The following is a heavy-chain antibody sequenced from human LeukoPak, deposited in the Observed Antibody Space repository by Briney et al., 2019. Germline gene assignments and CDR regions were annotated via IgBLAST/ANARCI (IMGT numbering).Heavy chain of an antibody. Sequence: ASVKVSYKASGYTFMFYYIHWVRQAPGRGLEWMGIIDPSGGSTSYAQKFQGRVTMTRDTSTSTVYMELSSLRSEDTAVYYCARDRVNAIFGVWGYWGQGTLVTVSS. CDR1: GYTFMFYY. CDR2: IDPSGGST. V-gene: IGHV1-46*01. CDR3: ARDRVNAIFGVWGY. D-gene: IGHD3-3*01. J-gene: IGHJ4*02.